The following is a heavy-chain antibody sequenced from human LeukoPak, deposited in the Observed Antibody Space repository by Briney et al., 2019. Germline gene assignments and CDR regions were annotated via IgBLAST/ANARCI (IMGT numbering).Heavy chain of an antibody. CDR3: ARDRNSYGSGSYYNYPLDY. CDR2: INHSGST. J-gene: IGHJ4*02. Sequence: PSETLSLTCAVYGGSFSGYYGSWIRQPPGKGLEWIGEINHSGSTNYNPSLKSRVTISVETSKNEFSRKLSSVPAADTAVYYCARDRNSYGSGSYYNYPLDYWGQGTLVTVSS. V-gene: IGHV4-34*01. D-gene: IGHD3-10*01. CDR1: GGSFSGYY.